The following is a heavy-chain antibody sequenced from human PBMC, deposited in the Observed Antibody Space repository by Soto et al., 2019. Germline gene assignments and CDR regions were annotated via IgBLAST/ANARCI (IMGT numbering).Heavy chain of an antibody. CDR3: ARVGDIPNWFDP. J-gene: IGHJ5*02. CDR2: IYHSGST. CDR1: GGSISSGGYS. D-gene: IGHD3-9*01. Sequence: QLQLQESGSGLVKPSQTLSLTCAVSGGSISSGGYSWSWIRQPPGKGLEWIGYIYHSGSTYYNPSLKSRDTITVDRSKNQFSLKLSSVTAADTAVYYCARVGDIPNWFDPWGQGTLVTVSS. V-gene: IGHV4-30-2*01.